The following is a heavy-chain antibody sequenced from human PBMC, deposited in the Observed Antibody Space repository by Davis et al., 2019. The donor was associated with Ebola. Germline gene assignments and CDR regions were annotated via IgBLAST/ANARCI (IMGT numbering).Heavy chain of an antibody. CDR1: GFTFSSYS. CDR2: ISRSSSYI. D-gene: IGHD5-24*01. Sequence: GESLKISCAASGFTFSSYSMNWVRQAPGNGLAWVSSISRSSSYIYYADSVKGRFTISRDNAKNSLYLQMNSLRAEDTAVYYCAREMATVFFDYWGQGTLVTVSS. CDR3: AREMATVFFDY. J-gene: IGHJ4*02. V-gene: IGHV3-21*01.